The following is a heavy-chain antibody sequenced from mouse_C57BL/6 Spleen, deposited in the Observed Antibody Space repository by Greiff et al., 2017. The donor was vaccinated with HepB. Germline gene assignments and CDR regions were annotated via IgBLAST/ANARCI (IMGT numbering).Heavy chain of an antibody. V-gene: IGHV5-4*01. CDR3: ARGKDGYYWYFDV. CDR1: GFTFSSYA. CDR2: ISDGGSYT. J-gene: IGHJ1*03. Sequence: EVQRVESGGGLVKPGGSLKLSCAASGFTFSSYAMSWVRQTPEKRLEWVATISDGGSYTYYPDNVKGRFTISRDNAKNNLYLQMSHLKSEDTAMYYCARGKDGYYWYFDVWGTGTTVTVSS. D-gene: IGHD2-3*01.